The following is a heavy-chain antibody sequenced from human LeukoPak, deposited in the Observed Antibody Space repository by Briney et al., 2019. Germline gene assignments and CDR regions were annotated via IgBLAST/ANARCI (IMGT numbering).Heavy chain of an antibody. V-gene: IGHV4-4*07. D-gene: IGHD3-22*01. Sequence: SETLSLTCTVSGGSIGSYSWSWIRHPAEKGLEWIGRIYTSGSTNYNPSLKSRVTMSVDTSKNQFSLKLSSVTAADTAVYYCARDTDSSGYYFTFDYWGQGTLVTVSS. CDR1: GGSIGSYS. CDR2: IYTSGST. J-gene: IGHJ4*02. CDR3: ARDTDSSGYYFTFDY.